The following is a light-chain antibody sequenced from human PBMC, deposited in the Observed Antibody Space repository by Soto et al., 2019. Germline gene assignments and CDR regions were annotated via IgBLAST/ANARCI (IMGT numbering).Light chain of an antibody. CDR1: QSVSSSY. CDR3: QQYGSSPQM. Sequence: EIVLTQSPGTLSLSPGERATLSCRASQSVSSSYLAWYQKKPGQTPRLLIYGASSRATGIPDRFSGSGFGTDFTLTISRLEPEDIAAYYCQQYGSSPQMFGQGTKVEIQ. J-gene: IGKJ1*01. CDR2: GAS. V-gene: IGKV3-20*01.